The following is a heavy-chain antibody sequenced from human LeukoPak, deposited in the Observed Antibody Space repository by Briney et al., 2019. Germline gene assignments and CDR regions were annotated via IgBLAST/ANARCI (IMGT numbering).Heavy chain of an antibody. V-gene: IGHV3-48*02. CDR2: ISLSSSTN. J-gene: IGHJ4*02. CDR3: STAKFDY. CDR1: GVTLSSYS. Sequence: PGGSLRLSCAASGVTLSSYSINWVRQAPGKGLEWVSHISLSSSTNYYADSVKGRFTISRDNARNLAYLQMNSLRDDDTAVYYCSTAKFDYWGQGTLVTVSP.